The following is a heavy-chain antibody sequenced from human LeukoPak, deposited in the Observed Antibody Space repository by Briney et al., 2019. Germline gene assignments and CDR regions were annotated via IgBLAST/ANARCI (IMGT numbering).Heavy chain of an antibody. CDR1: GYTFTSYY. CDR3: ARDIGRQVHFDWLSD. J-gene: IGHJ4*02. V-gene: IGHV1-46*01. CDR2: INPSGGST. D-gene: IGHD3-9*01. Sequence: ASVTVSCKASGYTFTSYYMHWVRQAPGQGLGWVGIINPSGGSTSYAQKFQGRVTMTRDTSTSTVYMELSSLRSEDTAVYYCARDIGRQVHFDWLSDWGQGTLVTVSS.